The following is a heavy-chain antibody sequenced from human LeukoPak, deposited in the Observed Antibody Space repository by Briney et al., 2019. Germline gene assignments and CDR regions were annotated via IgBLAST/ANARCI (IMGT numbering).Heavy chain of an antibody. CDR3: ARAATYCSSTSCYEYYFDY. CDR2: IYTSEST. D-gene: IGHD2-2*01. J-gene: IGHJ4*02. Sequence: SETLSLTCTVSGGSISSGSYYWSWIRQPAGKGLEWIGRIYTSESTNYNPSLKSRVTISVDTSKIQFSLKLSSVTAADTAVYYCARAATYCSSTSCYEYYFDYWGQGTLVTVSS. V-gene: IGHV4-61*02. CDR1: GGSISSGSYY.